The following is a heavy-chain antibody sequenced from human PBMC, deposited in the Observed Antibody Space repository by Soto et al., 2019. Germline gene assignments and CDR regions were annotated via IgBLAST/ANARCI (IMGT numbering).Heavy chain of an antibody. D-gene: IGHD6-13*01. CDR2: IKSKTDGGTT. V-gene: IGHV3-15*01. Sequence: PGGSLRLSCAASGFTFSNAWMSWVRQAPGKGLEWVGRIKSKTDGGTTDYAAPVKGRFTISRDDSKNTLYLQMSSLKTEDTAVYYCTTVQGVIAAAGTRDYWGQGTLVTVSS. J-gene: IGHJ4*02. CDR3: TTVQGVIAAAGTRDY. CDR1: GFTFSNAW.